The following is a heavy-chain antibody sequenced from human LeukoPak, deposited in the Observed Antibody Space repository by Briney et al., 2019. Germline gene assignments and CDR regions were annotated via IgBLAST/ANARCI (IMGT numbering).Heavy chain of an antibody. CDR3: ARDVRTSGYYYHYYGMDV. V-gene: IGHV3-66*01. Sequence: GGSLRLSCVVSGFTVSNNYMSWVRQAPGKGLEWVSVIYSGGSTYYADPVKGRFTISRDNSKNTLYLQMNSLRAEDTAVYYCARDVRTSGYYYHYYGMDVWGQGTTVTVSS. CDR2: IYSGGST. D-gene: IGHD3-22*01. J-gene: IGHJ6*02. CDR1: GFTVSNNY.